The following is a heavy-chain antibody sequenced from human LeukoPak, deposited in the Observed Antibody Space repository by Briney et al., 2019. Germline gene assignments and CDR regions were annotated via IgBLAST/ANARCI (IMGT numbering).Heavy chain of an antibody. J-gene: IGHJ4*02. D-gene: IGHD5-24*01. CDR2: ISSSSFI. CDR3: AREPKGRWLQFDS. Sequence: GGSLRLSCAASGFTFSSYSMNWVRQAPGKGLEWVSVISSSSFIYYADSMKGRFTISRDNARNSLYLQMNSLTADDTAVYYCAREPKGRWLQFDSWGQGTLVTVSS. V-gene: IGHV3-21*01. CDR1: GFTFSSYS.